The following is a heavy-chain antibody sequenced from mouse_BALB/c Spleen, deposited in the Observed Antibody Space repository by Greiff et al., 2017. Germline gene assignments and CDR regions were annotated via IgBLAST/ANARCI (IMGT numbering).Heavy chain of an antibody. CDR3: ARDSAWFAY. CDR1: GFTFTDYY. CDR2: IRNKANGYTT. Sequence: EVKLVESGGGLVQPGGSLRLSCATSGFTFTDYYMSWVRQPPGKALEWLCFIRNKANGYTTEYSASVKGRFTISRDNSQSILYLQMNTLRAEDSATYYCARDSAWFAYWGQGTLVTVSA. J-gene: IGHJ3*01. V-gene: IGHV7-3*02.